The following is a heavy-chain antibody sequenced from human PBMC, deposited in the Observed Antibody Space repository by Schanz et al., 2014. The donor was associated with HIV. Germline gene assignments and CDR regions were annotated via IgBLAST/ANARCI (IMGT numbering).Heavy chain of an antibody. D-gene: IGHD2-2*01. J-gene: IGHJ4*02. CDR1: GFTFSDYW. CDR3: ARSQKGTSCCSPLDF. V-gene: IGHV3-74*01. CDR2: INEDGSST. Sequence: EVQLVESGGGFVQPGGSLTVSCAASGFTFSDYWMHWVRQAPGKGLVWVSRINEDGSSTRYADSVKGRFTVSRDNSKNRVFLQMNSLSTEDAAVYHCARSQKGTSCCSPLDFWGQGTPVTV.